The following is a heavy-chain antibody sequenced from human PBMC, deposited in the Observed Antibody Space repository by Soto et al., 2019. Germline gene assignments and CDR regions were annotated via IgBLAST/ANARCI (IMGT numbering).Heavy chain of an antibody. J-gene: IGHJ5*02. CDR2: IIPILGIA. CDR1: GGTFSSYT. CDR3: ARDFPGVGFGGWGRDDP. D-gene: IGHD3-10*01. Sequence: QVQLVQSGAEVKKPGSSVKVSCKASGGTFSSYTISWVRQAPGQGLEWMGRIIPILGIANYAQKFQGRVTITADKSTSTAYMELSSLRSEDTAVYYCARDFPGVGFGGWGRDDPWGQGTLVTVSS. V-gene: IGHV1-69*08.